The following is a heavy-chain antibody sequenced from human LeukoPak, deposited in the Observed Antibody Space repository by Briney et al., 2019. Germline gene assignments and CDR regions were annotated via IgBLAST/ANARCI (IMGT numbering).Heavy chain of an antibody. J-gene: IGHJ4*02. V-gene: IGHV1-46*01. D-gene: IGHD3-22*01. CDR3: ARDWPRYYDSSGYFARLDLLIDY. Sequence: GASVKVSCKASGYAFTGYYIHWVRQAPGQGLEWMGIINPSGGSTSYAQKFQGRVTMTRDMSTSTVYMELSSLRSEDTAVYYCARDWPRYYDSSGYFARLDLLIDYWGQGTLVTVSS. CDR2: INPSGGST. CDR1: GYAFTGYY.